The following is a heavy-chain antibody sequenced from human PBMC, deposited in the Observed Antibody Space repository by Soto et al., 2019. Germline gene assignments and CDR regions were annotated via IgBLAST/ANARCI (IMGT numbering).Heavy chain of an antibody. CDR2: INHSGST. CDR3: GRGRYDFWSGYYKGAYFDY. D-gene: IGHD3-3*01. V-gene: IGHV4-34*01. Sequence: QVQLQQWGAGLLKPSETLSLTCAVYGGSFSGYYWSWIRQPPGKGLEWFGEINHSGSTNYNPSLKSRVTISVDTSKNHFSLKLSSVTAADAAVYYCGRGRYDFWSGYYKGAYFDYWGEGTLVTVSS. CDR1: GGSFSGYY. J-gene: IGHJ4*02.